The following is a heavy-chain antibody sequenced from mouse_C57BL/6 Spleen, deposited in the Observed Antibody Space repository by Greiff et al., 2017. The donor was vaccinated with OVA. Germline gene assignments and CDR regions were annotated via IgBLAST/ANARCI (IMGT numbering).Heavy chain of an antibody. D-gene: IGHD1-1*01. CDR3: AREDYYGSSYDFDY. CDR1: GYTFTSYG. CDR2: IYPRSGNT. Sequence: VQLQQSGAELARPGASVKLSCKASGYTFTSYGISWVKQRTGQGLEWIGEIYPRSGNTYYTEKFKGKAPLTADKSSSTAYMELLSLTSEDSSVYFCAREDYYGSSYDFDYWGQGTTLTVSS. J-gene: IGHJ2*01. V-gene: IGHV1-81*01.